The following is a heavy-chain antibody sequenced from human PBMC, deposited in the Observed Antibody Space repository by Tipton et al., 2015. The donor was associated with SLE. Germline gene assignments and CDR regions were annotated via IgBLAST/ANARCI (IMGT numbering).Heavy chain of an antibody. V-gene: IGHV3-9*01. CDR2: ISWNSGTI. CDR1: GSTFSSYG. Sequence: RSLRLSCAASGSTFSSYGMHWVRQAPGKGLEWVSAISWNSGTIGYADSVKGRFTISRDNAKNSLYLQMNTLRLEDAAFYYCAKSTDSSAWYGYFDYWGQGAQVTVSS. CDR3: AKSTDSSAWYGYFDY. J-gene: IGHJ4*02. D-gene: IGHD6-13*01.